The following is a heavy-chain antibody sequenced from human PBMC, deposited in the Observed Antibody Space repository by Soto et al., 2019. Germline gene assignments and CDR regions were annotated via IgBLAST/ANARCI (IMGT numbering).Heavy chain of an antibody. J-gene: IGHJ6*02. Sequence: PVGALRLACAASGFTFSSYAITWGRQAPGKGLEWVSAISGSGGSTYYADSVKGRFTISRDNSKNTLYLQMNSLRAEDTAVYYCAKDRYCSGGSCYYYYYGMDVWGQGTTVTVSS. CDR1: GFTFSSYA. CDR2: ISGSGGST. V-gene: IGHV3-23*01. CDR3: AKDRYCSGGSCYYYYYGMDV. D-gene: IGHD2-15*01.